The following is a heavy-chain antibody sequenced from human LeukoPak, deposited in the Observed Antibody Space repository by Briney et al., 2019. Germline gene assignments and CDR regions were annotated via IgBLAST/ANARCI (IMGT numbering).Heavy chain of an antibody. D-gene: IGHD6-19*01. CDR2: ISGSGGST. J-gene: IGHJ6*03. CDR3: AKINLDGKGSYYYYMDV. V-gene: IGHV3-23*01. CDR1: GFTFSSYG. Sequence: SGGSLRLSCAASGFTFSSYGMSWVRQAPGKGLEWVSAISGSGGSTYYADSVKGRFTISRDNSKNTLYLQMNSLRAEDTAVYYCAKINLDGKGSYYYYMDVWGKGTTVTISS.